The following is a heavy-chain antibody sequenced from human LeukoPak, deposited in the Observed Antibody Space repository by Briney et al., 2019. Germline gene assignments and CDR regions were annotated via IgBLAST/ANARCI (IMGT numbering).Heavy chain of an antibody. J-gene: IGHJ3*02. CDR1: GYTFTSYG. CDR3: ARSLLWFGEGITMIVVAPQGDAFDI. CDR2: ISAYNGNT. Sequence: ASVKVSCKASGYTFTSYGISWVRQAPGQGLEWMGWISAYNGNTNYAQKLQGRVTMTTDTSTSTAYMELRSLRSDDTAVYYCARSLLWFGEGITMIVVAPQGDAFDIWGQGTMVTVSS. V-gene: IGHV1-18*01. D-gene: IGHD3-22*01.